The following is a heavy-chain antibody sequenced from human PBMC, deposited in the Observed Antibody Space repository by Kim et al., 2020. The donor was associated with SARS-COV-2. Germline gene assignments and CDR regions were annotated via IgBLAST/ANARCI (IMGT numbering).Heavy chain of an antibody. CDR2: IRGSSGDT. CDR3: AKEGKPGYATWSDIGYY. J-gene: IGHJ6*03. V-gene: IGHV3-23*01. Sequence: GGSLRLSCVASGFRFSSFGMSWVRQSLGKGLEWVASIRGSSGDTRKAATVEGRFTISRDNSKNTLYLEMNSLRGDDTAIYYCAKEGKPGYATWSDIGYY. CDR1: GFRFSSFG. D-gene: IGHD2-15*01.